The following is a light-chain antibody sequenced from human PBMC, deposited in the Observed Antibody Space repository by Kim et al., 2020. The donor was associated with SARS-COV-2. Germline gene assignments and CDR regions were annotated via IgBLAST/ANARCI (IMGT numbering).Light chain of an antibody. CDR2: QDS. CDR3: QAWESSTHWV. CDR1: KLGDKY. V-gene: IGLV3-1*01. Sequence: SYELTQPPSVSVSPGQTASITCSGDKLGDKYACWYQRKPGQSPVLVIYQDSKRPSGIPERFSGSNSGNTATLTISGTQAMDEADYYCQAWESSTHWVFGG. J-gene: IGLJ3*02.